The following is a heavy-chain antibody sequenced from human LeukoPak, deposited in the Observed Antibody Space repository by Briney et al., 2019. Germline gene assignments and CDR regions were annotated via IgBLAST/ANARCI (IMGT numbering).Heavy chain of an antibody. CDR3: ARNKGRYGSGRVHFDP. J-gene: IGHJ5*02. Sequence: GSLRLSCAASGFTVSSNYMSWVRQAPGKGLEWIGEIYHSGSTNYNPSLKSRVTISVDKSKNQFSLKLSSVTAADTAVYYCARNKGRYGSGRVHFDPWGQGTLVTVSS. CDR1: GFTVSSNY. D-gene: IGHD3-10*01. V-gene: IGHV4-4*02. CDR2: IYHSGST.